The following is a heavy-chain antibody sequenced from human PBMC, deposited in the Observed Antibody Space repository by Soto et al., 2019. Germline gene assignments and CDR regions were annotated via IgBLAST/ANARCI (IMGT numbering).Heavy chain of an antibody. CDR1: GLTFRSSW. V-gene: IGHV3-74*01. CDR2: ISGDGSDT. J-gene: IGHJ3*02. Sequence: GGSLRLSCAASGLTFRSSWMHWVRHTPEKGLVWVSIISGDGSDTRYADSVKGRFSISRDNAKNTLYLQMNSLKAEDTAVYYCARGSGDTGGAFDIWGQGTTVTVSS. CDR3: ARGSGDTGGAFDI. D-gene: IGHD6-25*01.